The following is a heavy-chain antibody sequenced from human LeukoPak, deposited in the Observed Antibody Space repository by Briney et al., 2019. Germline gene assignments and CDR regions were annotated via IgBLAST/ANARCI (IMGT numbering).Heavy chain of an antibody. CDR1: GCTFTDYY. D-gene: IGHD6-19*01. V-gene: IGHV1-2*02. CDR2: INPNSGDT. J-gene: IGHJ4*02. Sequence: ASVKVSCKASGCTFTDYYMHWVRQAPGQGLEWMGWINPNSGDTNYAQKFQGRVTMTRDTSISTAHMEMSRLRSDDTAVYYCARGTAVADTESGFDYWGQGTLVTVSS. CDR3: ARGTAVADTESGFDY.